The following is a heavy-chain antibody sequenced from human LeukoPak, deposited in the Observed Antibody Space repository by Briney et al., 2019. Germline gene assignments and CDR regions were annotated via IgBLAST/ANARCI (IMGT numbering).Heavy chain of an antibody. CDR1: GFTVSSNY. V-gene: IGHV3-53*01. CDR2: IYSGGST. Sequence: PGGSLRLSCAASGFTVSSNYMSWVRQAPGKGLEWVSVIYSGGSTYYADSVKGRFTISRDNSKNTLYLQMNSLRAEDTAVYYCASLATLSTVTTGWYYGMDVWGQGTTVTVSS. CDR3: ASLATLSTVTTGWYYGMDV. D-gene: IGHD4-17*01. J-gene: IGHJ6*02.